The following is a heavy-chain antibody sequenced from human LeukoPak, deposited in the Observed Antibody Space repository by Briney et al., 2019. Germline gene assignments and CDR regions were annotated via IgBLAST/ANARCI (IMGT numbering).Heavy chain of an antibody. D-gene: IGHD5-18*01. Sequence: ASVKVSCKASGYTFTNYYMHWVRQAPGQGLEWMGIINPSGGSTIYAQKFQGRVTMTEDTSTDTAYMELSSLRSEDTAVYYCATRKWIQLWLPFGYWGQGTLVTVSS. CDR2: INPSGGST. J-gene: IGHJ4*02. V-gene: IGHV1-46*01. CDR1: GYTFTNYY. CDR3: ATRKWIQLWLPFGY.